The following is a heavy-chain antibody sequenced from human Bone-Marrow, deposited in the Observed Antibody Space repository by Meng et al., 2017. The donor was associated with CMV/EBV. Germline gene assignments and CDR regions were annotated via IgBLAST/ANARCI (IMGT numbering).Heavy chain of an antibody. D-gene: IGHD6-6*01. Sequence: GGSLRLSCAASGFTFSSYEMNWVRQAPGKGLEWVSYISSSSSTIYYADSVKGRFTISRDNAKNSLYLQMNSLRAEDTAVYYCARDLSSIAARPGDYWGQGTLVTVSS. CDR3: ARDLSSIAARPGDY. J-gene: IGHJ4*02. CDR2: ISSSSSTI. V-gene: IGHV3-48*03. CDR1: GFTFSSYE.